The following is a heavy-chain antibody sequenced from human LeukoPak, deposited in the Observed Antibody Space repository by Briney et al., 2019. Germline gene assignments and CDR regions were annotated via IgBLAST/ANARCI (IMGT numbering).Heavy chain of an antibody. J-gene: IGHJ6*02. CDR3: TTDEDWNYARKDV. V-gene: IGHV3-15*07. Sequence: PGGSLRLSCAASGFTFSNAWMNWVRQAPGKGLEWAGRIKSKTDGGTTDYAAPVKGRFTISRDDSKNTLYLQMNSLKIEDTAVYYCTTDEDWNYARKDVWGQGATVIVSS. CDR2: IKSKTDGGTT. D-gene: IGHD1-7*01. CDR1: GFTFSNAW.